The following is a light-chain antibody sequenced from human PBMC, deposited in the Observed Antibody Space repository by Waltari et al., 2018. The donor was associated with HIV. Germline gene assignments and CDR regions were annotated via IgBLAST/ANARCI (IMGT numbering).Light chain of an antibody. J-gene: IGLJ2*01. V-gene: IGLV2-8*01. CDR3: AAYAGNNIVI. CDR2: DVN. Sequence: QSALPQPPPASGPPGTSLTVSRTGTSRAIGYFHNASWYQQHPGKAPKLLSYDVNMRPSGVPDRFSAAKSGETASLTVSGLLAEDEADYYCAAYAGNNIVIFGGGTKVTV. CDR1: SRAIGYFHN.